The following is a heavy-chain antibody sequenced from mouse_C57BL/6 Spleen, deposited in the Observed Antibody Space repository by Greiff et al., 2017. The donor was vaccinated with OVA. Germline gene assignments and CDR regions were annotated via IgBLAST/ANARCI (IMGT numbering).Heavy chain of an antibody. CDR2: INPSNGGT. J-gene: IGHJ1*03. V-gene: IGHV1-53*01. D-gene: IGHD1-1*01. Sequence: QVQLQQPGTELVKPGASVKLSCKASGYTFTSYWMHWVKQRPGQGLEWIGNINPSNGGTNYNEKFKGKATLTVDKSSSTAYMQLSSLTSEDSAVYYCARSRGSSYWYFDVWGTGTTVTVSS. CDR3: ARSRGSSYWYFDV. CDR1: GYTFTSYW.